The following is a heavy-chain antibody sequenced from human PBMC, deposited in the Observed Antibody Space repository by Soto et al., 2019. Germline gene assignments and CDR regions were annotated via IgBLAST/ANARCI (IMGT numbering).Heavy chain of an antibody. D-gene: IGHD3-10*01. CDR2: IIPILGIA. CDR1: GGTFSSYT. V-gene: IGHV1-69*02. Sequence: QVQLVQSGAEVKKPGSSVKVSCKASGGTFSSYTISWVRQAPGQGLEWMGRIIPILGIANYAQKFQGRVTITADNSTSTDSMELSSLRSEDTAVDYWASLMSSGSYYGMDVSGQRTTVTVCS. J-gene: IGHJ6*02. CDR3: ASLMSSGSYYGMDV.